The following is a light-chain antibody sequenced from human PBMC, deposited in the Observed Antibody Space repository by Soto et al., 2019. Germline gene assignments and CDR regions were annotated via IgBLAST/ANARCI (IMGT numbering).Light chain of an antibody. CDR3: QSYDRSLRGSI. Sequence: QSVLTQPPSVSGAPGQRVTISCTGSSSNIGAGYDVHWYQQLPGTAPKLLIYGNSNRPSGVPDRFYGSKSVTSASLAITGLQAEEVADESCQSYDRSLRGSIFGVGTKVTFL. CDR2: GNS. CDR1: SSNIGAGYD. V-gene: IGLV1-40*01. J-gene: IGLJ2*01.